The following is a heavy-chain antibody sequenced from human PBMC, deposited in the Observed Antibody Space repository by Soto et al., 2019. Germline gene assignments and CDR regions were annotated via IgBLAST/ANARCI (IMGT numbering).Heavy chain of an antibody. V-gene: IGHV1-46*03. CDR3: ARGNYGDYEQKYYFDY. D-gene: IGHD4-17*01. CDR2: INPSGGST. Sequence: GASVKVSCKASGYTFTSYYMHWVRQAPGQGLEWMGIINPSGGSTSYAQKFQGRVTMTRDTSTSTVYMELSSLRSEDTAVYYCARGNYGDYEQKYYFDYWGQGTLVTVSS. CDR1: GYTFTSYY. J-gene: IGHJ4*02.